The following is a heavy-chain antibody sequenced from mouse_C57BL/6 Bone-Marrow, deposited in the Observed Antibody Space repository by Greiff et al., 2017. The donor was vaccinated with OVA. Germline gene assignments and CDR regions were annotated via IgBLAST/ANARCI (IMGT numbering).Heavy chain of an antibody. V-gene: IGHV1-72*01. CDR1: GYTFTSYW. CDR3: ARRDEDAMDY. CDR2: IDPNSGGT. Sequence: QVQLQQPGAELVKPGASVKLSCKASGYTFTSYWMHWVKQRPGRGLEWIGRIDPNSGGTKYNEKFKSKATLTVDKPSSTAYVQLSSLTSEDSAVYYCARRDEDAMDYWGQGTSVTVSS. D-gene: IGHD3-3*01. J-gene: IGHJ4*01.